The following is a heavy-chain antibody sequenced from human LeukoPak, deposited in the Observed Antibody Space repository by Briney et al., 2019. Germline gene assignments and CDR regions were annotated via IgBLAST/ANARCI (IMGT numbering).Heavy chain of an antibody. CDR3: ARRHLIGNGYFDH. D-gene: IGHD4-23*01. V-gene: IGHV1-18*01. J-gene: IGHJ4*02. CDR1: GYAFTNYG. CDR2: ISTFNGNT. Sequence: GASVKVSSKASGYAFTNYGRTWVRQAPGQGRVWLGWISTFNGNTNYAQKLQDRVTMTTDTSTSTAYLELRSLRSDDTAVYYCARRHLIGNGYFDHWGQGTLVTVSS.